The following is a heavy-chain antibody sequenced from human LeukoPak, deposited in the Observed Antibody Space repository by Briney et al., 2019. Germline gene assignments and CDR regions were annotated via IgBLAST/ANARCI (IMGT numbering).Heavy chain of an antibody. CDR2: ISSSGSTI. CDR1: GFTFSSYE. D-gene: IGHD4-17*01. J-gene: IGHJ4*02. CDR3: ARVRNDYGDFAFDY. V-gene: IGHV3-48*03. Sequence: GGPLRLSCAASGFTFSSYEMNWVRQAPGKGLEWVSYISSSGSTIYYADSVKGRFTISRDNAKNSLYLQMNSLRAEDTAVYYCARVRNDYGDFAFDYWGQGTLVTVSS.